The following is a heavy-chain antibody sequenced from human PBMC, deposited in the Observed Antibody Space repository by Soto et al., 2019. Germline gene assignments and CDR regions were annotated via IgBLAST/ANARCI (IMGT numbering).Heavy chain of an antibody. CDR1: VGSISSGGYS. V-gene: IGHV4-30-2*01. J-gene: IGHJ1*01. Sequence: SETLSLTCSVSVGSISSGGYSWGWIRQPPGKGLEWIGYIYHSGSTYYNPSPKSRVTISVDRSKNQFSLKLSSVTAADTAVYYCARSIAAAGTGYFQHWGQGTLVTVSS. D-gene: IGHD6-13*01. CDR2: IYHSGST. CDR3: ARSIAAAGTGYFQH.